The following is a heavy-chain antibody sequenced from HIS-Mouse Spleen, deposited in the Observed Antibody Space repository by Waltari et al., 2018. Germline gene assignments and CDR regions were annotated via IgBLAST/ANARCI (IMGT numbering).Heavy chain of an antibody. D-gene: IGHD1-26*01. J-gene: IGHJ4*02. CDR3: ARDRELYFDY. Sequence: QLQLQESGPGLVKPSETLSLTCTVSGGSISSSSYYWGWIRQPPGKGLEWIGSIYYSGSNYYNPSLKSRVTISVDTSKNQFSLKLSSVTAADTAVYYCARDRELYFDYWGQGTLVTVSS. V-gene: IGHV4-39*07. CDR1: GGSISSSSYY. CDR2: IYYSGSN.